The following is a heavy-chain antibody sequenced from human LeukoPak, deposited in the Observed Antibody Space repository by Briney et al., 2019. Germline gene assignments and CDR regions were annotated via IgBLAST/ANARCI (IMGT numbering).Heavy chain of an antibody. CDR3: AREAGSRNKSPNYFDY. V-gene: IGHV6-1*01. J-gene: IGHJ4*02. Sequence: SQTLSLTCALSGDIFSSNSAAWNWSRQSPARGLEWLGRTYYRSKWYNDYAGSVKNRITINPVTSKNQFPLQLNSVTPEDTAVYYCAREAGSRNKSPNYFDYWGQGTLVTVS. CDR2: TYYRSKWYN. D-gene: IGHD6-19*01. CDR1: GDIFSSNSAA.